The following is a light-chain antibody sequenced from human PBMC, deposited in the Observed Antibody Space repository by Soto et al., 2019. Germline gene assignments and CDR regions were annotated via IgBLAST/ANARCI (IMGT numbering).Light chain of an antibody. CDR2: DAS. Sequence: AIQLTQSPSSLSASVGDRVTITCRASQGISSALAWYQQKPGKAPKLLIYDASSLESGVPSRFSGSGSGTDFPLPISSLQPEDFAPYYCQQFIVTLEYTFGQGTKLEIK. CDR1: QGISSA. J-gene: IGKJ2*01. V-gene: IGKV1-13*02. CDR3: QQFIVTLEYT.